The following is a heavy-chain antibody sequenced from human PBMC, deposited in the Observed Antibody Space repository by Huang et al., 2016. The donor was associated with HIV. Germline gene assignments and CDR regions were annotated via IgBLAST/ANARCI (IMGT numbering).Heavy chain of an antibody. CDR2: MSGSSGDT. V-gene: IGHV1-18*01. CDR1: GYPFTSYG. J-gene: IGHJ3*02. CDR3: ARDPKYHRIGYYRQRRGIDI. Sequence: QIQLMQSGPELKQPGASVKVSCKASGYPFTSYGITGVSQAPGQGPEWMGGMSGSSGDTEDAQKFQGRGTLTTDTSTNIAYMELRSLRSDDTAKYYCARDPKYHRIGYYRQRRGIDIWGQGTMVIVSS. D-gene: IGHD3-22*01.